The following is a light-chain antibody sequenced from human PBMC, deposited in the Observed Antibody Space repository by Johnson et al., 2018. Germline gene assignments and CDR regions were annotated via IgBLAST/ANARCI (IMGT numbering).Light chain of an antibody. CDR3: GTWDSSLSAGNV. CDR1: SSNIGNNY. V-gene: IGLV1-51*02. J-gene: IGLJ1*01. Sequence: SVLTQPPSVSAAPGQKVTISCSGSSSNIGNNYVSWYQQLPGPAPKLLIYENNKRPSGIPDRFSGSKSGTSATLGITGLQTGDEADYYGGTWDSSLSAGNVFGTGNKVTVL. CDR2: ENN.